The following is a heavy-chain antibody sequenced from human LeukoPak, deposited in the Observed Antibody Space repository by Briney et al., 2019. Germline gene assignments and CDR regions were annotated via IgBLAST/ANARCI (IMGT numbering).Heavy chain of an antibody. J-gene: IGHJ4*02. CDR3: ARDGDSSGYYPSDY. CDR2: ISAYNGNT. Sequence: ASVKVSCKASVYTLTSYGISWVRQAPGQGLEWMGWISAYNGNTNYAQKLQGRVTMTTDTSTSTAYMELRSLRSPATTVHYCARDGDSSGYYPSDYWGQGTLVTVSS. D-gene: IGHD3-22*01. CDR1: VYTLTSYG. V-gene: IGHV1-18*01.